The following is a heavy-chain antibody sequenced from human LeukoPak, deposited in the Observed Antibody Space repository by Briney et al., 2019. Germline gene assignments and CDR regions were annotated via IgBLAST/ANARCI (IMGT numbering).Heavy chain of an antibody. Sequence: SETLSLTCIVSGAFISSSPYSWGWIRLPPGQGLEYIGSIHYSGRTYYNPSLESRVTISVDTSKNQFSLELSSVNAADTAVYYCARPNTSGWRSYFDYWGQGSLVTVSS. V-gene: IGHV4-39*01. J-gene: IGHJ4*02. CDR1: GAFISSSPYS. CDR3: ARPNTSGWRSYFDY. D-gene: IGHD6-19*01. CDR2: IHYSGRT.